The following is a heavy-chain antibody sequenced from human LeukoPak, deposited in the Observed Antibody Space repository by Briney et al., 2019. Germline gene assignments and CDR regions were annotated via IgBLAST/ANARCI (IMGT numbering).Heavy chain of an antibody. J-gene: IGHJ4*02. D-gene: IGHD3-10*01. Sequence: GASVKVSCKASGYTFTSYGISWVRQAPGQGLEWMGWISAYNGNTNYAQKLQGRVTMTTDTSTSTAYMELRSLRSDDTAVYYCARATDPVGLWFGESRGYYFDYWGQGTLVTVSS. CDR1: GYTFTSYG. V-gene: IGHV1-18*01. CDR2: ISAYNGNT. CDR3: ARATDPVGLWFGESRGYYFDY.